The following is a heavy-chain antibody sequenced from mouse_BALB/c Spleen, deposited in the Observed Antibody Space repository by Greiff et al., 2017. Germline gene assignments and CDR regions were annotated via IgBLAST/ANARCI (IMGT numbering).Heavy chain of an antibody. J-gene: IGHJ3*01. Sequence: EVKLVESGPGLVKPSQSLSLTCSVTGYSITSGYYWTWIRQFPGNKLEWMGYISYDGSNNYNPSLKNRISITRDTSKNQFFLKLNSVTTEDTATYYCARADYYYGTYWGQGTLVTVSA. CDR2: ISYDGSN. V-gene: IGHV3-6*02. CDR1: GYSITSGYY. CDR3: ARADYYYGTY. D-gene: IGHD1-1*01.